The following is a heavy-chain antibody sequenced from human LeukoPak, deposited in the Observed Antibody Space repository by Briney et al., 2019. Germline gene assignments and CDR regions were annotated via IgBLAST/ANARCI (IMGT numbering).Heavy chain of an antibody. J-gene: IGHJ1*01. D-gene: IGHD3-22*01. Sequence: SVKVSCKASGYTFSSYYIHWVRQAPGQGLEWMGRIIPILGIPNYAQKFQGRVTITADKSTTTAYMEPSSLRSEDTAVYYCARVSYYDSSGYPEYFHHWGQGTLVTVSS. CDR3: ARVSYYDSSGYPEYFHH. V-gene: IGHV1-69*04. CDR1: GYTFSSYY. CDR2: IIPILGIP.